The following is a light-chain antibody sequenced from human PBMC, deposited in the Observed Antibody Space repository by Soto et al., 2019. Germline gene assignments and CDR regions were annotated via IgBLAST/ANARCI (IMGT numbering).Light chain of an antibody. Sequence: QSVLTQPPSASGTPGQRGTISCSGSSSNIGSHTVNWYQQLPGTAPRLLIYNTYYRPSGVPDRFSGSKSGTSASLAISGLQSEDEADYYCAAWDDSLNGVVFGGGTKADRP. J-gene: IGLJ2*01. CDR2: NTY. V-gene: IGLV1-44*01. CDR1: SSNIGSHT. CDR3: AAWDDSLNGVV.